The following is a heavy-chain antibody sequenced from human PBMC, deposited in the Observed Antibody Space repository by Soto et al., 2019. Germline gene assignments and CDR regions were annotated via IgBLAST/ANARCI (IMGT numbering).Heavy chain of an antibody. CDR3: ARACMIGVPGFVDV. CDR1: GGSIINNHYY. J-gene: IGHJ2*01. Sequence: QVQLQESGPGLVKPSQTLSLTCSVSGGSIINNHYYWNFIRQPPGKGLEWLGYIYYSGSTYYNPSLESRLTISIDTSKNQFSLNLSSVTAADTAVYYCARACMIGVPGFVDVWGRGTLVTVSS. D-gene: IGHD3-22*01. CDR2: IYYSGST. V-gene: IGHV4-30-4*08.